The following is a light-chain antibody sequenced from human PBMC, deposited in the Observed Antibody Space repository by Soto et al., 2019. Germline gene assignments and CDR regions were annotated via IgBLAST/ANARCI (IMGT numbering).Light chain of an antibody. CDR2: EVS. J-gene: IGLJ3*02. V-gene: IGLV2-8*01. Sequence: QSALTQPPSASGSPGQSVTISCTGTSSDVGGYNYVSWYQQHPGKAPKLMIYEVSKRPSGVPDRFSGSKSGNTASLTVSGLQAEDEADYYCQSYDRSLVGLVFGAGTKVTVL. CDR3: QSYDRSLVGLV. CDR1: SSDVGGYNY.